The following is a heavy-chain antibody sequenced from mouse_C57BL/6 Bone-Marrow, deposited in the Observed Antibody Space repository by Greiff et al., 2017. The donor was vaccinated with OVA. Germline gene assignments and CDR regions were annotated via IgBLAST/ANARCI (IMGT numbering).Heavy chain of an antibody. V-gene: IGHV1-18*01. J-gene: IGHJ3*01. D-gene: IGHD2-4*01. CDR1: GYTFTDYN. CDR3: ASIYYDYAWFAY. Sequence: EVQGVESGPELVKPGASVKIPCKASGYTFTDYNMDWVKQSHGKSLEWIGDINPNNGGTIYNQKFKGKATLTVDKSSSTAYMELRSLTSEDTAVYYCASIYYDYAWFAYWGQGTLVTVSA. CDR2: INPNNGGT.